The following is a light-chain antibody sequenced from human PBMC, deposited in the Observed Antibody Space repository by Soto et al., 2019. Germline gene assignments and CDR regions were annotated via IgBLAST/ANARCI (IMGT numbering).Light chain of an antibody. CDR2: EGS. J-gene: IGLJ1*01. V-gene: IGLV2-23*01. CDR1: SSDVGSYNL. Sequence: QSALTQPASVSGSPGQSITISCTGTSSDVGSYNLVSWYQQHPGKAPKLMIYEGSKRTSGVSNRFSGSKSGNTASLTISGLKAEDEADYYCCSYAGSSTYVFGTGTKLTVL. CDR3: CSYAGSSTYV.